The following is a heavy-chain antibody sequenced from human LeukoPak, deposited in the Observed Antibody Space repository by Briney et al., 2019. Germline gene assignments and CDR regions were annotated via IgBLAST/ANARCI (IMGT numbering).Heavy chain of an antibody. Sequence: SETLSLTCTVSGDSISSYYWSWIRQPAGKGLEWIGRIYASGSTNYNHSLKSRVTMSLDTSKNQFSLNLSSVTAADTAVYYCARKALPGNWFDPWGQGTLVTVSS. CDR2: IYASGST. J-gene: IGHJ5*02. CDR1: GDSISSYY. V-gene: IGHV4-4*07. CDR3: ARKALPGNWFDP.